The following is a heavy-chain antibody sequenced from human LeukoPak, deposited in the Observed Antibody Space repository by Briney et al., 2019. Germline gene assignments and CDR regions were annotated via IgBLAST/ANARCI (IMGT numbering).Heavy chain of an antibody. CDR2: ITWDGGST. CDR3: AKGKNTGSYLSHVDY. Sequence: GGSLRLSCAASGFTFDDYTMHWVRQAPGKGLEWVSLITWDGGSTYYAYSVKGRFTISRDNSKNSLYLQMNSLRTEDTAFYYCAKGKNTGSYLSHVDYWGQGTLVTVSS. D-gene: IGHD3-10*01. J-gene: IGHJ4*02. V-gene: IGHV3-43*01. CDR1: GFTFDDYT.